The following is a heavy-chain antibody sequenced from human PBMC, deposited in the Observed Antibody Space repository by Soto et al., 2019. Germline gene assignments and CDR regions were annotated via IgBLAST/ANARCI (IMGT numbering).Heavy chain of an antibody. D-gene: IGHD2-21*02. Sequence: QVQLVESGGGLVKPGGSLRLSCAASGFSFSDYYMSWIRQAPGKGLEWVSYISSSGTTIYYADSVKGRFTISRDNAKNSLFLQMNSLRAEDTAAYYCARIGECAGDCYFLDYWGQGTLVTVSS. J-gene: IGHJ4*02. CDR3: ARIGECAGDCYFLDY. CDR2: ISSSGTTI. CDR1: GFSFSDYY. V-gene: IGHV3-11*01.